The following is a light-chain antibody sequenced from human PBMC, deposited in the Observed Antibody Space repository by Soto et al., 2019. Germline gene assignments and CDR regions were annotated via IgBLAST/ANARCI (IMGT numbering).Light chain of an antibody. J-gene: IGKJ2*01. CDR3: QQYGRSPFT. Sequence: EIVLTQSPDTLSLSPGERVTLSCRASQRMTNTFLAWFQQKPGLAPRLLIHGASTRASGVPDRFTGGGSGPDFVLTISRVEPEDFAVYYCQQYGRSPFTFGQGTKLQIK. CDR2: GAS. CDR1: QRMTNTF. V-gene: IGKV3-20*01.